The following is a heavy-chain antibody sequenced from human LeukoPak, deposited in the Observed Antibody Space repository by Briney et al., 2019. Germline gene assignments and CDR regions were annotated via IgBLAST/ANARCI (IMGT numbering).Heavy chain of an antibody. CDR2: ISGSGINT. V-gene: IGHV3-23*01. CDR3: ARSVVAVAGPPGDY. Sequence: PGGSLRLSCVASGFTFSSYAMTWVRQAPGKGLEWVSTISGSGINTYYADSVKGRFTISRDNSKNTLYLQMNSLRAEDTAVYYCARSVVAVAGPPGDYWGQGTLVTVSS. CDR1: GFTFSSYA. J-gene: IGHJ4*02. D-gene: IGHD6-19*01.